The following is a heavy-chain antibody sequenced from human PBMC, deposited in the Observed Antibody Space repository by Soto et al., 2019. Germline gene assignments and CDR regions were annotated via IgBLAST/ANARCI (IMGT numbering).Heavy chain of an antibody. CDR2: ISGGGGGT. Sequence: EVQLLESGGGLVQPGGSLRLSCAASGFTFSSYAMSWVRQAPGKGLEWVSGISGGGGGTYYADSVKGRIIISRDNSKKTLYVEMNSLRVEYTAVYYFANSTGSTGDGFDIWGQGTMVTVSS. CDR1: GFTFSSYA. J-gene: IGHJ3*02. CDR3: ANSTGSTGDGFDI. V-gene: IGHV3-23*01. D-gene: IGHD2-8*02.